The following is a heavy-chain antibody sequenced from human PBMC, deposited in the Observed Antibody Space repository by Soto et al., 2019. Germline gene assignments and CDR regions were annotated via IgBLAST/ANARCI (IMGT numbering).Heavy chain of an antibody. D-gene: IGHD6-13*01. V-gene: IGHV3-33*01. Sequence: GGSLRLSCAASGFTFSSYGMHWVRQAPGKGLEWVAVIWYDGSNKYYADSVKGRFTISRDNSKNTLYLQMNSLRAEDTAVYDCAGGDGQQLSFFGMDVWGRGTTVTVSS. CDR3: AGGDGQQLSFFGMDV. CDR2: IWYDGSNK. J-gene: IGHJ6*02. CDR1: GFTFSSYG.